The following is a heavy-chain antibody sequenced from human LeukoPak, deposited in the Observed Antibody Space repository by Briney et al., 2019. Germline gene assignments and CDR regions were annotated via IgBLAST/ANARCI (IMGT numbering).Heavy chain of an antibody. Sequence: SETLSLTCAVYGGSFSGYYWSWIRQPPGKGLEWIGEINHSGSTNNNRSLKSRFTISVDTSKNQFSLKLSYVTAADTAVYYCARGRARMTRAYFDYWGQGTLVTVSS. V-gene: IGHV4-34*01. CDR2: INHSGST. J-gene: IGHJ4*02. CDR3: ARGRARMTRAYFDY. D-gene: IGHD5-12*01. CDR1: GGSFSGYY.